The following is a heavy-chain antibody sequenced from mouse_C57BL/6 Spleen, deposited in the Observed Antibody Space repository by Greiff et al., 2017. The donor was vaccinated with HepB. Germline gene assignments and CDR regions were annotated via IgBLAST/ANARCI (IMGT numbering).Heavy chain of an antibody. CDR3: ASYYGSSYEYYAMDY. Sequence: VQLQQSDAELVKPGASVKISCKVSGYTFTDHTIHWMKQRPEQGLEWIGYIYPRDGSTKYNEKFKGKATLTADKSSSTAYMQLNSLTSEDSAVYCCASYYGSSYEYYAMDYWGQGTSVTVSS. J-gene: IGHJ4*01. V-gene: IGHV1-78*01. CDR1: GYTFTDHT. D-gene: IGHD1-1*01. CDR2: IYPRDGST.